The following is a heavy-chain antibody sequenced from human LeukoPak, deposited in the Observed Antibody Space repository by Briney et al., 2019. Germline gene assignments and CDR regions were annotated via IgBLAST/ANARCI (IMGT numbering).Heavy chain of an antibody. CDR3: AREPPLGAFDI. CDR2: INPNSGGT. J-gene: IGHJ3*02. V-gene: IGHV1-2*06. Sequence: ASVKVSCKASGYTFTGYYMHWVRQAPGQGLEWMGRINPNSGGTNYAQKFQGRITMTRDTSISTAYMELSRLRSGDTAVYYCAREPPLGAFDIWGQGTMVTVSS. CDR1: GYTFTGYY. D-gene: IGHD3-16*01.